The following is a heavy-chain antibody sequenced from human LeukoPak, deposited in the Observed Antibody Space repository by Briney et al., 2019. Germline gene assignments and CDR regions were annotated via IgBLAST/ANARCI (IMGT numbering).Heavy chain of an antibody. J-gene: IGHJ4*02. CDR2: IKQDGTEK. Sequence: GGSLRLSCAASGFSFTTYWMSWVRQAPGKGLEWVANIKQDGTEKYYVDSVKGRFSISRDNAKNSLYLQMNSLRVEDTALYYCAKDLLWADYFGSGSYLDYWGQGILVIVSS. V-gene: IGHV3-7*03. CDR1: GFSFTTYW. CDR3: AKDLLWADYFGSGSYLDY. D-gene: IGHD3-10*01.